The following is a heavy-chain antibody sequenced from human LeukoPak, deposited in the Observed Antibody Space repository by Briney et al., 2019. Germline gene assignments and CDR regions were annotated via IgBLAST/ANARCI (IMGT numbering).Heavy chain of an antibody. V-gene: IGHV4-59*08. D-gene: IGHD1-26*01. CDR3: ARLGGATSPFGY. CDR2: IYYTGNT. CDR1: GGSISSYY. J-gene: IGHJ4*02. Sequence: SETLSLTCTVSGGSISSYYWSWIRQPPGKGLEWIGYIYYTGNTNYNPSLKSRVTISVDTSKSQFSLNLSSVTAADTAIYYCARLGGATSPFGYWGQGTLVTVSS.